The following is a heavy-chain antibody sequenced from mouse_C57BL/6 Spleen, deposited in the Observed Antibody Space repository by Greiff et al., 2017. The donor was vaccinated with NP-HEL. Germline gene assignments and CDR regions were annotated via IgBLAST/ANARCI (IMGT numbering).Heavy chain of an antibody. CDR3: TRSITTGVAGDYYAMDY. CDR2: IYPGNSDT. V-gene: IGHV1-5*01. Sequence: VQLQQSGTVLARPGASVKMSCKTSGYTFTSYWMHWVKQRPGQGLEWMGAIYPGNSDTSYNQKFKGKAKLTAVTSASTAYMELSSLTNEDSAVYYCTRSITTGVAGDYYAMDYWGQGTSVTVSS. D-gene: IGHD1-1*01. J-gene: IGHJ4*01. CDR1: GYTFTSYW.